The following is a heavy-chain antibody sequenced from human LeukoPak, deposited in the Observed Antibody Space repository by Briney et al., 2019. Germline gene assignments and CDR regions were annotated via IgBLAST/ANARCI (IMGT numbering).Heavy chain of an antibody. Sequence: PSETLSLTCTVTGCSDINRKYYWRCLRQSPEKALEWVGFFSYNVHSDYNPSLKSRVNISVDTSKNQFSLRMSSVTAADTAIYYCARVSVAGTGPDYWGQGTLVTVSS. CDR3: ARVSVAGTGPDY. CDR1: GCSDINRKYY. D-gene: IGHD6-13*01. V-gene: IGHV4-61*01. CDR2: FSYNVHS. J-gene: IGHJ4*02.